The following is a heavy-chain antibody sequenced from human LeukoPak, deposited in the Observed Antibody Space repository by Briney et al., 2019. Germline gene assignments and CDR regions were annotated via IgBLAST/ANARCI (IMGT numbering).Heavy chain of an antibody. CDR1: GYTFTSYA. CDR3: ARGWRDYYDSSGYPNFDY. J-gene: IGHJ4*02. D-gene: IGHD3-22*01. Sequence: ASVKVSCKASGYTFTSYAMHWVRPAPGQRLAWMGWINAGNGNTKYSQKFQGRVTITRDTSASTAYMELSSLRSEDTAVYYCARGWRDYYDSSGYPNFDYWGQGTLVTVSS. CDR2: INAGNGNT. V-gene: IGHV1-3*01.